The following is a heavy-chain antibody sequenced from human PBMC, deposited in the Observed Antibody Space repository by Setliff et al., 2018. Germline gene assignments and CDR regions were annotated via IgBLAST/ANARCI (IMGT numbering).Heavy chain of an antibody. V-gene: IGHV4-4*08. J-gene: IGHJ4*02. Sequence: SETLSLTCNVSGDSINENHWTWIRQPPGKGLEWIGYIYTSGSTNYNPSLRSRVIISVDTSKNQFSLKVTSLIAADTAVYYCARARDGIDFDYFDYWGRGTPVTVSS. CDR2: IYTSGST. CDR3: ARARDGIDFDYFDY. CDR1: GDSINENH.